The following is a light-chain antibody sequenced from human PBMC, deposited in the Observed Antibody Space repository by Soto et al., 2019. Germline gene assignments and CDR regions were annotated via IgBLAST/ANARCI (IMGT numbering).Light chain of an antibody. CDR2: DAS. CDR1: QSISSW. V-gene: IGKV1-5*01. CDR3: QQYQSYPIT. J-gene: IGKJ5*01. Sequence: IQVTQSRSTLSASVGRRFTITCRASQSISSWLAWYQQKPGKAPKILIYDASTLESGVPSRFSGSGSGTEFTLTISSLQTEDFATYYCQQYQSYPITFGQGTRLEIK.